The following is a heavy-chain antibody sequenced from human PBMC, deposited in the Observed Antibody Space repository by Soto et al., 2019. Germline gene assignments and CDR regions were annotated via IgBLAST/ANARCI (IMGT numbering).Heavy chain of an antibody. V-gene: IGHV4-34*01. CDR3: ATRITVFGLLIPPFDP. J-gene: IGHJ5*02. CDR2: INHNGAT. D-gene: IGHD3-3*01. CDR1: SGSFNGSY. Sequence: PSETPSLTCALYSGSFNGSYAKWVRQPPVKGLEWIGEINHNGATHYNPSHKSRVTMSVETSKNQFSLRLSSVTAADTAIYYCATRITVFGLLIPPFDPWGQGTQVTVSS.